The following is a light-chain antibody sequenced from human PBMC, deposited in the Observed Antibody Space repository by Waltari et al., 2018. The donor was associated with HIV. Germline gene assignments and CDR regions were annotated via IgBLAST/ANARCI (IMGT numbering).Light chain of an antibody. CDR1: QSVGPF. CDR3: HQYASFSGT. Sequence: DIRLTQSPSTLSASAGDRVAITCRAGQSVGPFLAWYQQKPGKPPKLLIFQASTLEGGVPSRFSGGVSGSDFTLTINGLQSDDFATYDGHQYASFSGTFGQGTKVELK. V-gene: IGKV1-5*03. CDR2: QAS. J-gene: IGKJ1*01.